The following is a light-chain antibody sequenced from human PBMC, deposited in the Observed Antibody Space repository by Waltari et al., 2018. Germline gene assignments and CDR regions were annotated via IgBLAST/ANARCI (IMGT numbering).Light chain of an antibody. CDR1: SSDVGGYNY. CDR3: SSYAGSNNV. V-gene: IGLV2-8*01. Sequence: QSALTQPPSASGSPGQSVTISCIETSSDVGGYNYVSWYQQHPGKAPKLMIYEVSKRPSGVPDRFSGSKSGNTASLTVSGLQAEDEADYYCSSYAGSNNVFGTGTKVTVL. CDR2: EVS. J-gene: IGLJ1*01.